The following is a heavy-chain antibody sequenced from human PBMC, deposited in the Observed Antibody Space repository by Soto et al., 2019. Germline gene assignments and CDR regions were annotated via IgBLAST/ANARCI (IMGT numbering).Heavy chain of an antibody. J-gene: IGHJ6*02. D-gene: IGHD6-13*01. CDR1: GYSFASQW. CDR2: IYPADSDT. Sequence: GESLKISCKGSGYSFASQWIGWVRQRPGKGLEWMGNIYPADSDTRYSPSFQGQVTISVDKSIRTVYLQWTSLKASDTAIYYCERVPNSSKSHYDYYSGMDVWGQGTTVTVSS. CDR3: ERVPNSSKSHYDYYSGMDV. V-gene: IGHV5-51*01.